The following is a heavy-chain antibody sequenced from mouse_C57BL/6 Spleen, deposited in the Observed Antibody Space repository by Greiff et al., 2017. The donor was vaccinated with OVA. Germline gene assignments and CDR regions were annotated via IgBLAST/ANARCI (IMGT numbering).Heavy chain of an antibody. CDR2: IDPSDSET. Sequence: VQLQQSGAELVRPGSSVKLSCKASGYTFTSYWMHWVKQRPIQGLEWIGNIDPSDSETHYNQKFKDKATLTVDKSSSTAYMQLSSLTSKDSAVYYCARGNDYDGGFACWGQGTLVTVSA. J-gene: IGHJ3*01. CDR1: GYTFTSYW. CDR3: ARGNDYDGGFAC. V-gene: IGHV1-52*01. D-gene: IGHD2-4*01.